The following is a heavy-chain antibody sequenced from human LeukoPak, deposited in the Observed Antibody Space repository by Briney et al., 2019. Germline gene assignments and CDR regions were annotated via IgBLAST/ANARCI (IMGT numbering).Heavy chain of an antibody. V-gene: IGHV3-74*01. J-gene: IGHJ4*02. CDR3: AKDMYYYDSSGLDY. CDR2: INSDGSST. CDR1: GFTFSRSS. D-gene: IGHD3-22*01. Sequence: GGSLRLSCAASGFTFSRSSMNWVRQAPGKGLVWVSRINSDGSSTSYADSVKGRFTISRDNAKNSLYLQMNSLRAEDTALYYCAKDMYYYDSSGLDYWGQGTLVTVSS.